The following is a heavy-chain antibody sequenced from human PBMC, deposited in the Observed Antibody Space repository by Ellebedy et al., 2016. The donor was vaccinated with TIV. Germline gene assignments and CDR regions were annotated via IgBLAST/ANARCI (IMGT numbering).Heavy chain of an antibody. J-gene: IGHJ4*02. CDR2: INAGNGNT. D-gene: IGHD3-10*01. Sequence: ASVKVSXKASGYTFTTYAMHWVRQAPGQRLEWMGWINAGNGNTKYSQEFQGRVTITTDTSASTAYMELNSLRSEDTAVYYCARDGPKGSGNYNYWGLGTLVTVSS. CDR3: ARDGPKGSGNYNY. CDR1: GYTFTTYA. V-gene: IGHV1-3*01.